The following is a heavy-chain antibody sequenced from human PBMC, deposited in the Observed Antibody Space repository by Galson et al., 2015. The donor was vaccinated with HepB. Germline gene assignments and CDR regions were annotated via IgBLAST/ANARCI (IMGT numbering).Heavy chain of an antibody. J-gene: IGHJ5*02. CDR3: ARDFDYYGSGTPPDGIDP. Sequence: SVKVSCKASGGTFSSYAISWVRQAPGQGLEWMGGIIPIFGTANYAQKFQGRVTITADESTSTAYMELSSLRSEDTAVYYCARDFDYYGSGTPPDGIDPWGQGTLVTVSS. CDR2: IIPIFGTA. D-gene: IGHD3-10*01. CDR1: GGTFSSYA. V-gene: IGHV1-69*13.